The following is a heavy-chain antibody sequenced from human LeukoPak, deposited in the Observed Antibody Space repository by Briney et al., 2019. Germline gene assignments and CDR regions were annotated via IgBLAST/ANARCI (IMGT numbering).Heavy chain of an antibody. Sequence: ASVKVSCKASGYTFTSYGISWVRQAPGQGLEWMGWISAYNGNTSYAQKLQGRVTMPTDTSTSTAYMELRSLRSDDTAVYYCARPATMVRGVIIKANWFDPWGQGTLVTVSS. CDR1: GYTFTSYG. CDR3: ARPATMVRGVIIKANWFDP. D-gene: IGHD3-10*01. V-gene: IGHV1-18*01. J-gene: IGHJ5*02. CDR2: ISAYNGNT.